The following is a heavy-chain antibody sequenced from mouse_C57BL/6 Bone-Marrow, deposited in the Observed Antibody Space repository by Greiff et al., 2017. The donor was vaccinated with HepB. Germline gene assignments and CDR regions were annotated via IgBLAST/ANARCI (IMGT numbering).Heavy chain of an antibody. J-gene: IGHJ4*01. V-gene: IGHV1-55*01. D-gene: IGHD2-5*01. CDR1: GYTFTSYW. CDR3: AISSNYDAMDY. Sequence: QVQLQQSGAELVKPGASVKMSCKASGYTFTSYWITWVKQRPGQGLEWIGDIYPGSGSTNYNEKFKSKATLTVDTSSSTAYMQLSSLTSEDSAVFYCAISSNYDAMDYWGQGTSVTVSS. CDR2: IYPGSGST.